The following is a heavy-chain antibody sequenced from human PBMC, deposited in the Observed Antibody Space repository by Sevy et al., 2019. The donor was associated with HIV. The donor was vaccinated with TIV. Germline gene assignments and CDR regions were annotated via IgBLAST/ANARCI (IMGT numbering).Heavy chain of an antibody. CDR3: AREGCTKPHDY. J-gene: IGHJ4*02. Sequence: GGSVRLSCAASGFTFIKYSMSWVRQPPGKGLEWVSTLSFGCGEINYADSVKGRFTISRDNSKSSVYLQMNKLRPEDTAVYYCAREGCTKPHDYWGQGTLVTVSS. V-gene: IGHV3-23*01. D-gene: IGHD2-8*01. CDR1: GFTFIKYS. CDR2: LSFGCGEI.